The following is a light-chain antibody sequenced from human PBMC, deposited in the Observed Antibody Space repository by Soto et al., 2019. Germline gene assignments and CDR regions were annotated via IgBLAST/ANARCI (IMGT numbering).Light chain of an antibody. Sequence: QSALTQPASVSGSPGQSITISCSGTSVEVGGFNFVSWYQQHPGKAPKLMVYDVSNRPSGVSDRFSGSKSDNTSSLTISGLQADDDADYYCTSYTTSSTYVFGTGTKLTVL. CDR1: SVEVGGFNF. V-gene: IGLV2-14*01. J-gene: IGLJ1*01. CDR2: DVS. CDR3: TSYTTSSTYV.